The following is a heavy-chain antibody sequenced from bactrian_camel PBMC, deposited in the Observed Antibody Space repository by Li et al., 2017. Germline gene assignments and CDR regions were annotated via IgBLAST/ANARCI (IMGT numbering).Heavy chain of an antibody. J-gene: IGHJ6*01. V-gene: IGHV3-2*01. D-gene: IGHD1*01. CDR1: GYSVSMTC. Sequence: HVQLVESGGGSVQAGGSPRLACAPSGYSVSMTCMGWFRQLPGKAREEVATIFSRTNATFYADSVRGRFTISRDNAKNTLYLQMNSLKPEDTGVYYCAAFPLPLWLDFGYWARGPRSPS. CDR3: AAFPLPLWLDFGY. CDR2: IFSRTNAT.